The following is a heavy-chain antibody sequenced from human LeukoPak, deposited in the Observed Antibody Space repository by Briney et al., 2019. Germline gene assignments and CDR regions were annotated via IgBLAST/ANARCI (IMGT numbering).Heavy chain of an antibody. CDR3: AKTRGGDYSYYYYLDV. CDR2: IRYDGSNK. CDR1: GFTFSSYG. J-gene: IGHJ6*03. D-gene: IGHD6-25*01. V-gene: IGHV3-30*02. Sequence: GGSLRLSCAASGFTFSSYGMHWVRQAPGKGLEWVTFIRYDGSNKYYADSVKGRFTISRDNSKNTLYLQMNSLRVEDTAVYYCAKTRGGDYSYYYYLDVWGTGTTVTASS.